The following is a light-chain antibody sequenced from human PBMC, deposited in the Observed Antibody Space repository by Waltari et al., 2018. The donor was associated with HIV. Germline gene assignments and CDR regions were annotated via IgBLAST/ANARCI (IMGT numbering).Light chain of an antibody. J-gene: IGLJ2*01. V-gene: IGLV3-9*01. CDR2: RDT. Sequence: SYELTQPLSVSVALGQTARITCGGYNLENRHVYWYQQQPGQAPLLVIYRDTNRPSGIPERFSGSNSGNTATLTISRAQAGDEADYCCQVWDSSTVVFGGGTQLTVL. CDR3: QVWDSSTVV. CDR1: NLENRH.